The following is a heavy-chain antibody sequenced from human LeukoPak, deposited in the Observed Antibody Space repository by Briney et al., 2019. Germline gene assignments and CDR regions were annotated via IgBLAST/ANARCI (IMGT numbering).Heavy chain of an antibody. D-gene: IGHD6-13*01. CDR1: GYTFTSYA. CDR3: ARDRGYSSSFDDY. CDR2: IYAGNGNT. J-gene: IGHJ4*02. Sequence: ASVKVSCKASGYTFTSYAMHWVRQAPGQRLERMGWIYAGNGNTKYSQKFQGRVTITRDTSASTAYMELSSLRSEDTTVYYCARDRGYSSSFDDYWGQGTLVTVSS. V-gene: IGHV1-3*01.